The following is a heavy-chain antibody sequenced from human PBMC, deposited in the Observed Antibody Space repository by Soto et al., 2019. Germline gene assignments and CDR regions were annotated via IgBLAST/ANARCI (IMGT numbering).Heavy chain of an antibody. V-gene: IGHV3-30*18. CDR2: VSHDGSLY. J-gene: IGHJ4*02. CDR3: VKDRSDTWSFDY. Sequence: GGYLRLSCAASGFTFSSCAMHWVRQVPGKGLEWLAVVSHDGSLYPYADSVKGQFSISRDNSRKTLYLQMNSLRPEDTAVYYCVKDRSDTWSFDYWGQGTLVTAPQ. D-gene: IGHD2-8*02. CDR1: GFTFSSCA.